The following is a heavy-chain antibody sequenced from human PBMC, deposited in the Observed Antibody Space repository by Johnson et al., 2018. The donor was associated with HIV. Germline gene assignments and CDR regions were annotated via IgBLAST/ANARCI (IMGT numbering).Heavy chain of an antibody. Sequence: VQLVESGGGVVQPGRSLRLSCAASGFIFSTYGMHWVRQAPGKGLEWVAVTSYDGGNKYYADSVKGRLTISRDNSKNTVYLQMNSLRAEGTAVYYCARERDYYDSFWLDHDAFDIWGQGTMVTVSS. V-gene: IGHV3-30*05. CDR3: ARERDYYDSFWLDHDAFDI. J-gene: IGHJ3*02. CDR1: GFIFSTYG. CDR2: TSYDGGNK. D-gene: IGHD3-22*01.